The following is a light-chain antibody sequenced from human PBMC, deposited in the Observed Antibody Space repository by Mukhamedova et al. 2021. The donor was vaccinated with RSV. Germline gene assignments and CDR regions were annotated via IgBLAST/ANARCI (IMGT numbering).Light chain of an antibody. Sequence: GRITCGGNNIGSKSVHWYQQKPGQAPVLVIYYDSDRPSGIPERFSGSNSGNTATLTICRVEAGDEADYYCQVWDSSWVFGGGTKLT. CDR3: QVWDSSWV. CDR2: YDS. V-gene: IGLV3-21*04. CDR1: NIGSKS. J-gene: IGLJ3*02.